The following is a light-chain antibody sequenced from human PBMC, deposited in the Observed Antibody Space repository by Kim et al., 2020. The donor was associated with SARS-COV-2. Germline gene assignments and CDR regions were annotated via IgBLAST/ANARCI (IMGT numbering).Light chain of an antibody. CDR1: SLRSYY. V-gene: IGLV3-19*01. Sequence: SSELTQDPAVSVGLGQTVRITCQGDSLRSYYASWYQQKPGQAPVLVIYGKNNRPSGIPDRFSGSSSGNTASLTITGAQAEDEADYYCNSRDSSGNHLVFGGGTQLTVL. CDR3: NSRDSSGNHLV. CDR2: GKN. J-gene: IGLJ2*01.